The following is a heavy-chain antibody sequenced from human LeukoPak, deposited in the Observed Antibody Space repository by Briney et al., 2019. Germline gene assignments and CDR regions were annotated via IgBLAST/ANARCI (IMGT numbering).Heavy chain of an antibody. D-gene: IGHD3-10*01. CDR1: GFTFSSSE. CDR3: AKPSSTLSYGQSHFDY. CDR2: ISSSGATI. Sequence: GGSLRLSCAASGFTFSSSEMNWVRQAPGKGLEWVSYISSSGATIYYADSVKGRFTISRDNAKNSLYLQMNSLRAEDSAVYSCAKPSSTLSYGQSHFDYWGQGTLVTVSS. J-gene: IGHJ4*02. V-gene: IGHV3-48*03.